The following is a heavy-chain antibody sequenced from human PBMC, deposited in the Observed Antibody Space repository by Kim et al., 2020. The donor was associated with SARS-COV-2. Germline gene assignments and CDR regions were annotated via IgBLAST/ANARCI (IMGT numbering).Heavy chain of an antibody. CDR1: GYTFTSYG. D-gene: IGHD2-2*02. Sequence: ASVKVSCKASGYTFTSYGISWVRQAPGQGLEWMGWISAYNGNTNYAQKLQGRVTMTTDTSTSTAYMELRSLRSDDTAVYYCARTVVPAAIPEPYYYYYMDVWGKGTTVTVSS. CDR2: ISAYNGNT. V-gene: IGHV1-18*01. CDR3: ARTVVPAAIPEPYYYYYMDV. J-gene: IGHJ6*03.